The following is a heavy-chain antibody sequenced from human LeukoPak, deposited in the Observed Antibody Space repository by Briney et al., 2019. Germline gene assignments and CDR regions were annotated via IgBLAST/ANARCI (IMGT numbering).Heavy chain of an antibody. D-gene: IGHD6-13*01. Sequence: SETLSLTCAVSGVAISSSNWWSWVRQPPGKGLEWVGVIYHSGSTNYNPSLKSRVTISVDKSKNQFSLKLSSVTAADTAVYYCARKLSSSSRQYYYYYGMDVWGQGTTVTVSS. V-gene: IGHV4-4*02. J-gene: IGHJ6*02. CDR2: IYHSGST. CDR1: GVAISSSNW. CDR3: ARKLSSSSRQYYYYYGMDV.